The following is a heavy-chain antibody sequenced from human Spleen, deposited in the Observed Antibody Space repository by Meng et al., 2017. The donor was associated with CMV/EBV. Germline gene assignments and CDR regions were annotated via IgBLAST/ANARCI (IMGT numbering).Heavy chain of an antibody. V-gene: IGHV1-2*02. D-gene: IGHD6-19*01. J-gene: IGHJ4*02. Sequence: ASVKVSCKASGYTFTDYFMHWVRLAPGQGLEWMGWINPNSGGTEYGQKFQGRVTMTRDTSSSTAYMELSRLTSDDTAVYYCARGTTSGWYRFDYWGQGTLVTVSS. CDR1: GYTFTDYF. CDR2: INPNSGGT. CDR3: ARGTTSGWYRFDY.